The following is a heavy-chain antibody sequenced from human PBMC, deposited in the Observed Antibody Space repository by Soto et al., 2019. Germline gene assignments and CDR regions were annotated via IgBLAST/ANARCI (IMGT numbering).Heavy chain of an antibody. Sequence: QVQLVESGGGVVQPGRSLRLSCAASGFTFSSYGMHWVRQAPGKGLEWVAVIWYDGSNKYYADSVKGRFTISRDNSKNTLYLQMNSLRAEDTAVYYCARANKITMIVVAYNYYGMDVWGQGTTVTVSS. V-gene: IGHV3-33*01. CDR3: ARANKITMIVVAYNYYGMDV. CDR2: IWYDGSNK. CDR1: GFTFSSYG. D-gene: IGHD3-22*01. J-gene: IGHJ6*02.